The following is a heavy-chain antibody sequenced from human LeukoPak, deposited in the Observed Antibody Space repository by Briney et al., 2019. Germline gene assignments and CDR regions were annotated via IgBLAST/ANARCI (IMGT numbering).Heavy chain of an antibody. D-gene: IGHD5-18*01. J-gene: IGHJ2*01. V-gene: IGHV4-4*07. CDR3: AREVRGYSYGYRPTELYWYIDV. Sequence: SETLSLTCTVSGGSISSYYWSWIRQPAGKGLEWIGRIYTSGSTNYNPSLKSRVTISVDTSKNQFSLKLSSVTAADTAVYYCAREVRGYSYGYRPTELYWYIDVWGRGTLVTVSS. CDR1: GGSISSYY. CDR2: IYTSGST.